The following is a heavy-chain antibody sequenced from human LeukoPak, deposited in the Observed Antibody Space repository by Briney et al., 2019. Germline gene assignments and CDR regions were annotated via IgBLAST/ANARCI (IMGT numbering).Heavy chain of an antibody. D-gene: IGHD3-10*01. CDR1: GFTFSSYG. CDR2: IWYDGSNK. CDR3: ARDSPPGFGELFPDY. V-gene: IGHV3-33*01. Sequence: GRSLRLSCAASGFTFSSYGMHWVRQAPGKGLEWVAVIWYDGSNKYYADSVKARFTISRDNSKNTLYLQMNSLRAEDTAVYYCARDSPPGFGELFPDYWGQGTLVTVSS. J-gene: IGHJ4*02.